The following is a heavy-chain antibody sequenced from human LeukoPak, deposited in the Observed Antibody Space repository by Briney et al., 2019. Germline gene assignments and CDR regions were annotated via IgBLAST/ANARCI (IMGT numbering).Heavy chain of an antibody. CDR1: GFTFSSYS. CDR3: ATLAPGEAGFDP. V-gene: IGHV3-21*01. CDR2: ISSSSSYI. J-gene: IGHJ5*02. D-gene: IGHD3-10*01. Sequence: PGGSLRLSCAASGFTFSSYSMNWVRQAPGKGLEWVSSISSSSSYIYYADSVKGRFTISRDNAKNSLYLQMNSLRAEDTAVYYCATLAPGEAGFDPWGQGTLVTGSS.